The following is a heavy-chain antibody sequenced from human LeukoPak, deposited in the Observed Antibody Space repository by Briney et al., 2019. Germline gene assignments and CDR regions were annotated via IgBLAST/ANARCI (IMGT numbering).Heavy chain of an antibody. D-gene: IGHD2-2*02. J-gene: IGHJ4*02. CDR1: GFTFSSYA. CDR3: AKDPQGYGYCSSTSCYTEN. V-gene: IGHV3-23*01. CDR2: ISGSGGST. Sequence: PGGSLRLSCAASGFTFSSYAMSWVRRAPGKGLEWVSAISGSGGSTYYADSVKGRFTISRDNSKNTLYLQMNSLRAEDTAVYYCAKDPQGYGYCSSTSCYTENWGQGTLVTVSS.